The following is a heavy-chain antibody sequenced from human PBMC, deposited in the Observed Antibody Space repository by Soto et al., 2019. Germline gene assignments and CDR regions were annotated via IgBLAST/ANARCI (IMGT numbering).Heavy chain of an antibody. V-gene: IGHV1-24*01. D-gene: IGHD1-26*01. CDR1: GYTLTELS. Sequence: ASVKVSCKVSGYTLTELSMHWVRQAPGKGLEWMGGFDPEDGETIYAQKFQGRVTMTEDTSTDTAYMELSSLRSEDTAVYYCATGVKVRIVGATAFDYWGQGTLVTVSS. CDR3: ATGVKVRIVGATAFDY. CDR2: FDPEDGET. J-gene: IGHJ4*02.